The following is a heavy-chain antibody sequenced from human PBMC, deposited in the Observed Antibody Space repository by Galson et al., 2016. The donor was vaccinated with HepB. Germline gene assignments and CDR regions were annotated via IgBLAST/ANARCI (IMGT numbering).Heavy chain of an antibody. CDR1: GFTFSSYY. J-gene: IGHJ5*02. D-gene: IGHD6-13*01. Sequence: SLRLSCAASGFTFSSYYMNWVRQAPGQGLEWVSSISSGSSYIYYADSVKGRFTISRDNAKNSLYLQMNSLRAEDTALYYCARLLTRSSWYGWFDPWGQGTLVTVSS. CDR3: ARLLTRSSWYGWFDP. CDR2: ISSGSSYI. V-gene: IGHV3-21*01.